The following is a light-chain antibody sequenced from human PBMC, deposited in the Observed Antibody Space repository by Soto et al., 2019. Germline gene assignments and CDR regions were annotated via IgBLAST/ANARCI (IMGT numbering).Light chain of an antibody. J-gene: IGLJ1*01. Sequence: SVLTQPASVSGAPGQSIAISCTGVRTDVADGYDYVSWYQQHPGQAPQLIIYDVSNRPSGVSDRFSGSRSGNTASLTISGLQAEDEAEYYCTSYTSSTSFYVFGTGTKVTVL. CDR1: RTDVADGYDY. V-gene: IGLV2-14*03. CDR3: TSYTSSTSFYV. CDR2: DVS.